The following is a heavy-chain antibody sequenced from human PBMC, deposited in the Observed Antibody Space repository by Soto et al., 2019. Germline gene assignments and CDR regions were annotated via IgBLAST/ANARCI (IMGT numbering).Heavy chain of an antibody. D-gene: IGHD5-12*01. Sequence: PSETLSLTCAVYGGSFSGYYWSWIRQPPGKGLEWIGEINHRGSTNYNPSLKSRVTISVDTSKNQFSLKLSSVTAADTAVYYCARGGPSGYVYWGQGILVTVSS. CDR1: GGSFSGYY. V-gene: IGHV4-34*01. J-gene: IGHJ4*02. CDR2: INHRGST. CDR3: ARGGPSGYVY.